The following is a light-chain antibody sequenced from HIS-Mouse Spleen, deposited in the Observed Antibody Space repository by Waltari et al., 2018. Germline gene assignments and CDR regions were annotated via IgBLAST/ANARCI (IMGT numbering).Light chain of an antibody. V-gene: IGLV2-23*01. CDR1: LSDVGSYNL. Sequence: QSALTQPAPVSGSPGQSITISCTGTLSDVGSYNLVSWYQQHPGKAPKLMIYEGSKRPSGVSNRFSGSKSGNTASLTISGLQAEDEADYYCCSYAGSSTWVFGGGTKLTVL. CDR2: EGS. J-gene: IGLJ3*02. CDR3: CSYAGSSTWV.